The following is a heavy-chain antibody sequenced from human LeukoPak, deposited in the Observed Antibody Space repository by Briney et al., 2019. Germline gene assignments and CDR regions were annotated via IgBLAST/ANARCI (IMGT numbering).Heavy chain of an antibody. V-gene: IGHV4-4*07. CDR1: GGSISSYY. D-gene: IGHD2-2*01. CDR3: ARGQYHLLYWYFDL. J-gene: IGHJ2*01. Sequence: SETLSLTCTVSGGSISSYYWSWIRQPAGKGLEWIGRIYSSGSTNYNPSLKSRVTMSVGTSKNQFSLKLSSVTAADTAVYYCARGQYHLLYWYFDLWGRGTLVTVSS. CDR2: IYSSGST.